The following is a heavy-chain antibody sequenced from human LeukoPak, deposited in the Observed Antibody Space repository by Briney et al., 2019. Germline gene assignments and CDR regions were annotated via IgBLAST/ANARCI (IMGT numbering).Heavy chain of an antibody. J-gene: IGHJ4*02. CDR2: IGGSGGST. CDR3: AKDRDSSGYYLDY. Sequence: GGSLRLSCAASGFTFSSYAMSWVRQAPGKGLEWVSAIGGSGGSTYYADSVKGRFTISRDNSKNTLYLQMNSLRAEDTAVYYCAKDRDSSGYYLDYWGQGTLVTVSS. CDR1: GFTFSSYA. V-gene: IGHV3-23*01. D-gene: IGHD3-22*01.